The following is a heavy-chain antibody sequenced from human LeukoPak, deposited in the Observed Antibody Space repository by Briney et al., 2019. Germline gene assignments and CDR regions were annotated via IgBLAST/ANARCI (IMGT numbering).Heavy chain of an antibody. CDR1: GFTFYDYA. V-gene: IGHV3-9*01. D-gene: IGHD2-2*02. J-gene: IGHJ6*03. CDR3: AKGAALHYYYYMDV. Sequence: PGGSLRLSCAASGFTFYDYAMHWVRHAPGKGLEWVSGISWNRGSIVYADSVRGRFTISRDNAKNSLYLQMNSLRAEDTALYYCAKGAALHYYYYMDVWGKGTTVTVSS. CDR2: ISWNRGSI.